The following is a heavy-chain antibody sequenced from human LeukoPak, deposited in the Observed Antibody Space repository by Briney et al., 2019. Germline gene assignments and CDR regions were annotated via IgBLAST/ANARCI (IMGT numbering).Heavy chain of an antibody. V-gene: IGHV1-2*02. J-gene: IGHJ5*02. D-gene: IGHD6-13*01. CDR1: GYTFTVYY. CDR3: AREGIAAAGPARFDP. Sequence: GASETVSCKASGYTFTVYYMHWVRQAPGQGLEWMGWINPNSGGTNYAQKFQGRVTMTRDTSISTAYMQLSRLRSDDTAVYYCAREGIAAAGPARFDPWGQGTLVTVSS. CDR2: INPNSGGT.